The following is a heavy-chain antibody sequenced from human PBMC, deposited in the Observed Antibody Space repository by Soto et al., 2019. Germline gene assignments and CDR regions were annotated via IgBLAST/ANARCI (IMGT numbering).Heavy chain of an antibody. CDR1: GFSLTTTGVG. Sequence: QIALQESGPTVVKPTQTLTLTCTFSGFSLTTTGVGVGWIRHAPGKALEWLAMVYWNDERRYSPSLKSRLTITQDTSKNQVVLTMTYMDPVDTATYSCAHYDSSGYFSHFDSWGQGTLVTVSS. J-gene: IGHJ4*02. CDR2: VYWNDER. CDR3: AHYDSSGYFSHFDS. V-gene: IGHV2-5*01. D-gene: IGHD3-22*01.